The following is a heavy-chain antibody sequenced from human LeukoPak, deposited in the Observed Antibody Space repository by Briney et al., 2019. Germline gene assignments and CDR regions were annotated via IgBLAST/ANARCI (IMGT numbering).Heavy chain of an antibody. Sequence: GRSLRLSCAASGFTFSSYAMHWVRQAPGKGLEWVAVISYDGSNKYYADPVEGRFTISRDNSKNTLYLQMNSLRAEDTAVYYCARDFRHILDYWGQGTLVTVSS. D-gene: IGHD3-10*01. J-gene: IGHJ4*02. CDR3: ARDFRHILDY. CDR2: ISYDGSNK. V-gene: IGHV3-30*04. CDR1: GFTFSSYA.